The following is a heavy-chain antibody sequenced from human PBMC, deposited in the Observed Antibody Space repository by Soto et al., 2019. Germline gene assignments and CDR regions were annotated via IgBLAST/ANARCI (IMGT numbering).Heavy chain of an antibody. CDR2: LYNTGST. CDR1: GGSISRGASY. V-gene: IGHV4-61*08. D-gene: IGHD2-21*02. J-gene: IGHJ6*02. Sequence: SATLSVTCTVSGGSISRGASYCSLIRHNPGKGLEWIGYLYNTGSTIYNPSLKSRVTISVDTSKNQFSLKLNSLTAADTAVYYCARDLWGYCGTDCYPLNVWGQGTTVT. CDR3: ARDLWGYCGTDCYPLNV.